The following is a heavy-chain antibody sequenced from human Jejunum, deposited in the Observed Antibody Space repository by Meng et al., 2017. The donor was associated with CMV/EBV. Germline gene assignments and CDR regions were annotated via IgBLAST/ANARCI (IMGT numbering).Heavy chain of an antibody. Sequence: LKISCAASGFNFKDYWMDWVRQAPGRGLEWVANIRYDGGGRYYVNSVEGRFFIYRDNARNTLYLQMNSLRGDDSAIYYCTRALDYWGQGTPVTVSS. CDR3: TRALDY. CDR2: IRYDGGGR. J-gene: IGHJ4*02. V-gene: IGHV3-7*04. CDR1: GFNFKDYW.